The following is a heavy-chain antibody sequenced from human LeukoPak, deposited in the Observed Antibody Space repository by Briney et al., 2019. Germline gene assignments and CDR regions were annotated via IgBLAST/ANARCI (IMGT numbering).Heavy chain of an antibody. CDR3: APVHTAMVTFDY. D-gene: IGHD5-18*01. J-gene: IGHJ4*02. Sequence: SETLSLTCAVSGGSISSSTWWSWVRQPPGRGLEWIGEIYHSGSTNYNPSLKSRLTISVDKSKNQFSLKLTSVTAADTAVYYCAPVHTAMVTFDYWGQGTLVTVSS. CDR2: IYHSGST. V-gene: IGHV4-4*02. CDR1: GGSISSSTW.